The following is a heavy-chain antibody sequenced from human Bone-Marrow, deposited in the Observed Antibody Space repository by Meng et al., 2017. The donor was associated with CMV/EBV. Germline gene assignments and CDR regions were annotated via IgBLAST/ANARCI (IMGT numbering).Heavy chain of an antibody. D-gene: IGHD2-2*02. V-gene: IGHV5-51*01. CDR2: IYPGDSDT. CDR3: ARHSYCSSTSCYISY. CDR1: GYSFTSYW. J-gene: IGHJ4*02. Sequence: GGSLKISCKGSGYSFTSYWIGWVRQMPGKGLEWMGIIYPGDSDTRYSPSFQGQVTISADKSISTAYLQWSSLKASDTAMYYCARHSYCSSTSCYISYWGQGTLVTVSS.